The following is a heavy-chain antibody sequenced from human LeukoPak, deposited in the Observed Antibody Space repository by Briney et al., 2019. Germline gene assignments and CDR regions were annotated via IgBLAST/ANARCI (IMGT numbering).Heavy chain of an antibody. J-gene: IGHJ4*02. CDR3: AKVSSPTGYCGGGTCAFDY. CDR1: GFTFGSYA. V-gene: IGHV3-23*01. Sequence: PGGSLRLSCAASGFTFGSYAMSWVRQAPGKGLEWVSGIISSGARTYYGDSVKGRFIISRDNSKNTLSLQINSLRAEDTAVYYCAKVSSPTGYCGGGTCAFDYWGQGTLVTVSS. D-gene: IGHD2-15*01. CDR2: IISSGART.